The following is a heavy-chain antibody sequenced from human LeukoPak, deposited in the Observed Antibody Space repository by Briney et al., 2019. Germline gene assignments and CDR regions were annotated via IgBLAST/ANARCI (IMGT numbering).Heavy chain of an antibody. CDR1: GFTFSSYA. Sequence: GGSLRLSCAASGFTFSSYAMHWVRQAPGKGLEWVAVISYDGSNKYYADSVKGRFTISRDNAKNSLYLQMNSLRAEDTAVYYCARDTSPTAVTKYYYGMDVWGQGTTVTVSS. D-gene: IGHD4-17*01. V-gene: IGHV3-30-3*01. CDR3: ARDTSPTAVTKYYYGMDV. J-gene: IGHJ6*02. CDR2: ISYDGSNK.